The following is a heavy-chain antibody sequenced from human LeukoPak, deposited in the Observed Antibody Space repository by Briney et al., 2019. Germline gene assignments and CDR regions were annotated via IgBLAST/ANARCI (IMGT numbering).Heavy chain of an antibody. J-gene: IGHJ3*02. V-gene: IGHV3-11*04. CDR3: ATGWTTVISPDAFDI. CDR1: GFTFSDYY. D-gene: IGHD4-11*01. CDR2: ISSSGSTI. Sequence: GGSLRLSCTASGFTFSDYYMSWIRQAPGKGLEWVSYISSSGSTIYYADSVKGRFTISRDNAKNSLYLQMNSLRAEDTAVYYCATGWTTVISPDAFDIWGQGTMVTVSS.